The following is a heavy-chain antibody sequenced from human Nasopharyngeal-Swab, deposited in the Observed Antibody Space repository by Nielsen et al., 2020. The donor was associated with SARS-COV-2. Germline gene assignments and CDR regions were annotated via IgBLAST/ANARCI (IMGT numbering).Heavy chain of an antibody. CDR1: GFTFSSYW. J-gene: IGHJ5*02. Sequence: GGSLRLSCAASGFTFSSYWMHWVRQAPWKGLVWVSRINSEGSSTSYADSVKGRFTISRDNAKNTLYLQMNSLRAEDTAVYYCVRSPSSISPGWFDPWGQGTLVTVSS. CDR2: INSEGSST. V-gene: IGHV3-74*01. CDR3: VRSPSSISPGWFDP. D-gene: IGHD1-14*01.